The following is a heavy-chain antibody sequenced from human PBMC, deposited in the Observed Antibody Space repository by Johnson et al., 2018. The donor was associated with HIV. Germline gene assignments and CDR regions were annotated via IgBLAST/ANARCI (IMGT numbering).Heavy chain of an antibody. Sequence: QVQLVESGGGLVKPGGSLRLSCAASGFTFNNAWMSWVRQAPGKGLEWVAFIRYDGSNKYYADSVKGRFTISRDNSKNTLYLQMNSLRAEDTAVYYCARETGDPVVPAARDAFDIWGQGTMVTVSS. V-gene: IGHV3-30*02. CDR3: ARETGDPVVPAARDAFDI. CDR2: IRYDGSNK. D-gene: IGHD2-2*01. J-gene: IGHJ3*02. CDR1: GFTFNNAW.